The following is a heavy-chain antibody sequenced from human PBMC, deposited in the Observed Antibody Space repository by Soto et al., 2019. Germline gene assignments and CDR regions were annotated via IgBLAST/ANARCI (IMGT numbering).Heavy chain of an antibody. D-gene: IGHD2-15*01. CDR2: IYDSGTA. Sequence: PSETLSLTCTVSGGSISSYYWSWIRQPPGKGLEWIGHIYDSGTANYNPSLKSRVNISRDNANRSLYLQMNRLNDEDTAVYYCSRPSPNGGKWGPLDYWGQGTLVTVSS. J-gene: IGHJ4*02. CDR1: GGSISSYY. V-gene: IGHV4-59*12. CDR3: SRPSPNGGKWGPLDY.